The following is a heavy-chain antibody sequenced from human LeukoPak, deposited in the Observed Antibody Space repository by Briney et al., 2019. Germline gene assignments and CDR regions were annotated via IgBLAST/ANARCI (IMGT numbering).Heavy chain of an antibody. CDR3: ARVSDSRAVGPFDY. V-gene: IGHV4-39*07. D-gene: IGHD3-10*01. CDR2: IYYTGST. CDR1: GGSISISSYY. J-gene: IGHJ4*02. Sequence: NPSETLSLTCTVSGGSISISSYYWGWIRQSPGKGLEWIANIYYTGSTYYNPSLKSRVTISVDASKSQFSLELSSVTAADTAIYYCARVSDSRAVGPFDYWGQGTLVTVSS.